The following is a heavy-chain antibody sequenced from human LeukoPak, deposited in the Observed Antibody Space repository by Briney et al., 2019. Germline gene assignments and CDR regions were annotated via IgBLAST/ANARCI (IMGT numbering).Heavy chain of an antibody. J-gene: IGHJ4*02. Sequence: ASVKVSCKASGYTFTSYGISWVRQAPGQGLEWMGWISAYNGHTNYAQKLQGRITMTTDTSTGTAYMELRSLRSDDTALYYCARCNYYGSGNYVRVYSPDHWGQGTLVTVSS. CDR1: GYTFTSYG. V-gene: IGHV1-18*01. CDR2: ISAYNGHT. CDR3: ARCNYYGSGNYVRVYSPDH. D-gene: IGHD3-10*01.